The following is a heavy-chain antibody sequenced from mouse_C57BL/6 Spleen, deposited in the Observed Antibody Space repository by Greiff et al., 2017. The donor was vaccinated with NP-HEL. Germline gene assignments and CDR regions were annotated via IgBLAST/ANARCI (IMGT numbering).Heavy chain of an antibody. Sequence: QVQLKQPGAELVKPGASVPMSCKASGYTFTRYWLTWVKQRPGHCLAWIGDIYPGSGSTNYNEKFKSKATLTVDTSSSTAYMQLSSLTSEDSAVYYCARQDSSGYVLFDYWGQGTTLTVSS. CDR2: IYPGSGST. CDR3: ARQDSSGYVLFDY. D-gene: IGHD3-2*02. V-gene: IGHV1-55*01. CDR1: GYTFTRYW. J-gene: IGHJ2*01.